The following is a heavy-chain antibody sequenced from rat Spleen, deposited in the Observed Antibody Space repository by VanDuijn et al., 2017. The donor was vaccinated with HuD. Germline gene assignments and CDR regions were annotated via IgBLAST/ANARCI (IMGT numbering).Heavy chain of an antibody. J-gene: IGHJ2*01. Sequence: EVQLVESDGGLVQPGRSLKLSCAASGFTFSNYGMAWVRQAPTKGLEWVATISYDGSSTYYRDSVRGRFTISRDNAKSTLYLQMDSLRSEDTATYYCARQTRISFDYWGQGVMVTVSS. CDR1: GFTFSNYG. D-gene: IGHD1-12*01. CDR3: ARQTRISFDY. CDR2: ISYDGSST. V-gene: IGHV5-29*01.